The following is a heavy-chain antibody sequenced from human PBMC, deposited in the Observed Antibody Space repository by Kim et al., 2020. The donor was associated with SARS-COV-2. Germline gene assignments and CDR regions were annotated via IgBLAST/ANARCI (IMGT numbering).Heavy chain of an antibody. CDR1: GYTFTSYG. V-gene: IGHV1-18*04. J-gene: IGHJ6*02. CDR2: ISAYNGNT. Sequence: ASVKVSCKASGYTFTSYGISWVRQAPGQGLEWMGWISAYNGNTNYAQKLQGRVTMTTDTSTSTAYMELRSLRSDDTAVYYCARDRCSSTSCGPGYYYYGMDVWGQGTTVTVSS. D-gene: IGHD2-2*01. CDR3: ARDRCSSTSCGPGYYYYGMDV.